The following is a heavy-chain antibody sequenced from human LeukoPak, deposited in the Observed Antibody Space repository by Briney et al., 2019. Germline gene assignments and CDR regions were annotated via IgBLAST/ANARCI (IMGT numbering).Heavy chain of an antibody. CDR3: ARSGGSGWLDP. D-gene: IGHD3-16*01. CDR1: GDSISSYF. V-gene: IGHV4-4*07. J-gene: IGHJ5*02. CDR2: IYSSGNI. Sequence: SETLSLTCKVSGDSISSYFWGWIRQPAGKGLEWIGRIYSSGNIDYNPSFKSRVAMSVDTSKNQTSLKLTSVTAADTAVYYCARSGGSGWLDPWGQGSLVTVSS.